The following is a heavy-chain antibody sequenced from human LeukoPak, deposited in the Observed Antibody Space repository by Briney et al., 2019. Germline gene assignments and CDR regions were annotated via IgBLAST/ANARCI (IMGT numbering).Heavy chain of an antibody. CDR2: IEKDGSDK. D-gene: IGHD6-25*01. V-gene: IGHV3-7*01. CDR3: ARLSGFTQTSHFDS. CDR1: EFTFSNFW. Sequence: GGSLRLSCTASEFTFSNFWMTWVRQAPGKGLEWVASIEKDGSDKYYVDSVTGRFTISRDNAKASLYLQMNGLRADDTAVYYCARLSGFTQTSHFDSWGQGALVTVSS. J-gene: IGHJ4*02.